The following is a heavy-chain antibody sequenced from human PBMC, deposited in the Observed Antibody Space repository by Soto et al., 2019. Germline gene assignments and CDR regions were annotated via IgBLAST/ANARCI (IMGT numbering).Heavy chain of an antibody. J-gene: IGHJ3*02. CDR1: GGSVSSGSYY. CDR3: ASNQTRYCPSGVCYEDHYAFDI. Sequence: SETLSLTCTVSGGSVSSGSYYWSWIRQPPGKGLEWIGYIYYSGSTNYNPSLKSRVTISVDTSKNQFSLKLSSVTAADTAVYYCASNQTRYCPSGVCYEDHYAFDILGQGTLPPISS. D-gene: IGHD2-8*01. CDR2: IYYSGST. V-gene: IGHV4-61*01.